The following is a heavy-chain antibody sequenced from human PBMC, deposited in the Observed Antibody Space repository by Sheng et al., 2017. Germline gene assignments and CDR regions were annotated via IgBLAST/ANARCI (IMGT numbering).Heavy chain of an antibody. CDR3: ARGLTAIGAPFVD. CDR1: GFSLSNFE. V-gene: IGHV3-48*03. D-gene: IGHD1-26*01. J-gene: IGHJ4*02. CDR2: ISNSGTTL. Sequence: DVLLVESGGDLVQPGGSLRLSCAASGFSLSNFEMNWVRQAPGKEPEWMSYISNSGTTLYYAKSVKGRFTISRDTAKNSLYLQMNNLRVEDTAVYFCARGLTAIGAPFVDWGQGTL.